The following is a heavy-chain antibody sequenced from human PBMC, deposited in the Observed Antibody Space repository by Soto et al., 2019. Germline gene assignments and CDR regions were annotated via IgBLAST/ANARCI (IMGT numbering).Heavy chain of an antibody. V-gene: IGHV1-18*04. CDR3: ASGRRSSGWNHYYYYYGMDV. J-gene: IGHJ6*02. Sequence: ASVKVSCKASGYTFTSYGISWVRQAPGQGLEWMGWISAYNGNTNYAQKLQGRVTMTTDTSTSTAYMELRSLRSDDTAVYYCASGRRSSGWNHYYYYYGMDVWGQGTTVTVSS. CDR2: ISAYNGNT. D-gene: IGHD6-19*01. CDR1: GYTFTSYG.